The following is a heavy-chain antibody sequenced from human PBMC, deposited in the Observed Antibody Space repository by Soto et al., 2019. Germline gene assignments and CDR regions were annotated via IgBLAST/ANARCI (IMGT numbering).Heavy chain of an antibody. Sequence: GASVKVSCKASGGTFSSYAISWVRQAPGQGLEWMGGIIPIFGTANYAQKFQGRVTITADESTSTAYMELSSLRSEDTAVYYCARGAVITMVRGVIPYGMDVWGQGTTVTVSS. V-gene: IGHV1-69*13. D-gene: IGHD3-10*01. J-gene: IGHJ6*02. CDR3: ARGAVITMVRGVIPYGMDV. CDR2: IIPIFGTA. CDR1: GGTFSSYA.